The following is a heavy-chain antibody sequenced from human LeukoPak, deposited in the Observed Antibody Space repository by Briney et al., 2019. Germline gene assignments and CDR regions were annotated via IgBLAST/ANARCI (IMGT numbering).Heavy chain of an antibody. V-gene: IGHV3-23*01. CDR1: GFTFSDYY. CDR2: ISGSGGST. D-gene: IGHD1-26*01. CDR3: ARDWVGSYTN. J-gene: IGHJ4*02. Sequence: GGSLRLSCAASGFTFSDYYMSWIRQAPGKGLEWVSAISGSGGSTYYADSVKGRFTISRDNSKNTLYLQMNSLRAEDTAVYYCARDWVGSYTNWGQGTLVTVSS.